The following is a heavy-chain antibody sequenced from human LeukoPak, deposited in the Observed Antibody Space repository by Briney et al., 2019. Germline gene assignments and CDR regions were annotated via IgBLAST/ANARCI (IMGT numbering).Heavy chain of an antibody. V-gene: IGHV4-59*08. CDR1: GGSTSRYY. Sequence: PSETLSLTCTVSGGSTSRYYWSWIRQPPGKRLEWLGYINQSGSTTYNPSLKSRLTMSVDTSKNQISLNLIFLTAADTAVYYCARLPGIAAVWGQGTLVTVSS. D-gene: IGHD6-13*01. CDR2: INQSGST. CDR3: ARLPGIAAV. J-gene: IGHJ4*02.